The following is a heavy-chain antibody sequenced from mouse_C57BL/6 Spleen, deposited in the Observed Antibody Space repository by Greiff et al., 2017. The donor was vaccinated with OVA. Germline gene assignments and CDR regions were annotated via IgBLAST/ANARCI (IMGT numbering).Heavy chain of an antibody. J-gene: IGHJ2*01. CDR2: IDPETGGT. CDR3: TRSRGNYYFDY. CDR1: GYTFTDYE. Sequence: QVQLKQSGAELVRPGASVTLSCKASGYTFTDYEMHWVKQTPVHGLEWIGAIDPETGGTAYNQKFKGKAILTADKSSSTAYMELRSLTSEDSAVYYCTRSRGNYYFDYWGQGTTLTVSS. D-gene: IGHD2-1*01. V-gene: IGHV1-15*01.